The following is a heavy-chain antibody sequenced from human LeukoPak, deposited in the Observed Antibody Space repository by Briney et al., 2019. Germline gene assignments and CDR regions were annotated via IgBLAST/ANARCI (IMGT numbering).Heavy chain of an antibody. V-gene: IGHV3-66*01. J-gene: IGHJ6*02. D-gene: IGHD3-9*01. CDR2: IYSGGST. Sequence: GGSLRLSCAASGFTFSSYEMDWVRQAPGKGLEWVSVIYSGGSTYYADSVKGRFTISRDNSKNTLYLQMNSLRAEDTAVYYCARGIINWLLGIPLGMDVWGQGTTVTVSS. CDR3: ARGIINWLLGIPLGMDV. CDR1: GFTFSSYE.